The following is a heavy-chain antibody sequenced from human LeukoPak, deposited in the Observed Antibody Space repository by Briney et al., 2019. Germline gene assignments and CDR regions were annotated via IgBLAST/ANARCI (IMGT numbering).Heavy chain of an antibody. J-gene: IGHJ4*02. CDR3: ARVSRQQLAIDY. Sequence: GGSLRLSCAASGFTFSSYSMNWVRQAPGKGLEWVSSISSSSSYIYYADSVKGRFTISRDNAKNPLYLQMNSLRAEDTAVYYCARVSRQQLAIDYWGQGTLVTVSS. D-gene: IGHD6-13*01. CDR2: ISSSSSYI. CDR1: GFTFSSYS. V-gene: IGHV3-21*01.